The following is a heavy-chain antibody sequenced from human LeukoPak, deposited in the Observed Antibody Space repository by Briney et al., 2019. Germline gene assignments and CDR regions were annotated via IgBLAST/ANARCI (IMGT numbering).Heavy chain of an antibody. CDR1: GGSISSYY. V-gene: IGHV4-4*07. CDR2: IYTSGST. J-gene: IGHJ3*02. Sequence: PSETLSLTCTVSGGSISSYYWSWIRQPAGKGLEWIGRIYTSGSTNYNPSLKSRVTMSVDTSKNQFSLKLSSVTAADTAVYYCARDLPARHDYGSGSVDAFDIWGQGTMVTVSS. D-gene: IGHD3-10*01. CDR3: ARDLPARHDYGSGSVDAFDI.